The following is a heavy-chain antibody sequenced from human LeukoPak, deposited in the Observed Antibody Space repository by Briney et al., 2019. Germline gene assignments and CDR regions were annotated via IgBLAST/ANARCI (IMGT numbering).Heavy chain of an antibody. D-gene: IGHD4-23*01. CDR1: GGSISSGGYS. Sequence: SETLSLTCAVSGGSISSGGYSWSWIRQPPGKGLEWIGYIYHSGSTYYNPSLKSRVTISVDRSKNQFSLKLSSVTAADTAVYYCARSGGYGGNNAFDIWGQGTMVTVSS. J-gene: IGHJ3*02. V-gene: IGHV4-30-2*01. CDR3: ARSGGYGGNNAFDI. CDR2: IYHSGST.